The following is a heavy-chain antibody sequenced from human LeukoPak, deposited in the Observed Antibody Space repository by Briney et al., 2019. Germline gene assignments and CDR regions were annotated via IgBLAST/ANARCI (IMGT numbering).Heavy chain of an antibody. CDR2: ISGSSNDI. D-gene: IGHD1-14*01. Sequence: GGSLRLSCAASGFTFMTYSVNWVRQAPGKGLEWVSSISGSSNDIHYADSVKGRFTISRDNTKNSLYLQMNSLRAEDTAVYYCARGTLFDPWGQGTLVTVSS. V-gene: IGHV3-21*01. CDR3: ARGTLFDP. J-gene: IGHJ5*02. CDR1: GFTFMTYS.